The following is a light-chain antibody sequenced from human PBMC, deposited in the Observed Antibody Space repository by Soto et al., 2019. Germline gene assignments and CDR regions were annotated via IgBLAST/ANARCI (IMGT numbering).Light chain of an antibody. J-gene: IGLJ3*02. CDR1: SSDVGDYKY. Sequence: QSALTQHASVSGSPGQSITISCTGTSSDVGDYKYVSWYQHHPGKAPKVMIYEVSKRPSGVSNRFSGSKSGNTASLTISGLQAEDEGDYYCSSYTRSSTWVFGGGTKLTVL. V-gene: IGLV2-14*01. CDR2: EVS. CDR3: SSYTRSSTWV.